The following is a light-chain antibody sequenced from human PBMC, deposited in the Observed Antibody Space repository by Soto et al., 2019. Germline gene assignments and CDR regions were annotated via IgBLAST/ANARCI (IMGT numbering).Light chain of an antibody. CDR1: QSVSSN. V-gene: IGKV3-15*01. Sequence: EIVMTQSPATLSVSPGERATLSCRASQSVSSNLAWYQQKPGQAPRRLIYGASTRATGIAARFSGSGSGTEFTLTTSSLESEDYGLYYCNQYNNLAPYTSGQGTKLEIK. CDR2: GAS. J-gene: IGKJ2*01. CDR3: NQYNNLAPYT.